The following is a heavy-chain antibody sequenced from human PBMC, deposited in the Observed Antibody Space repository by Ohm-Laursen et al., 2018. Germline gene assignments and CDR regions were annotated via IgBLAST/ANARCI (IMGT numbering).Heavy chain of an antibody. CDR1: GFTFSSYG. J-gene: IGHJ3*02. CDR2: ISWNSGSI. CDR3: AKGPLLTYAFDI. V-gene: IGHV3-9*01. D-gene: IGHD2-15*01. Sequence: SLRLSCTASGFTFSSYGMHWVRQAPGKGLEWVSGISWNSGSIGYADSVKGRFTISRDNAKNSLYLQMNSLRAEDTALYYCAKGPLLTYAFDIWGQGTMVTVSS.